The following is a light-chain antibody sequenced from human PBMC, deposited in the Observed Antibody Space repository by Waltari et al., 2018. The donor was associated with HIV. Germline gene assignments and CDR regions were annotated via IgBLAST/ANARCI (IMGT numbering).Light chain of an antibody. CDR3: QQYYSLPYT. Sequence: DIVMTQSPDSLAVSLGERATINCKSSQTVLYSSNNKNYLTWYQQRPGQPPKVVIYWASTRESGVPDRFSGSGSGTDFTLTINSLQAEDVAVYYCQQYYSLPYTFGRGTKVEIK. V-gene: IGKV4-1*01. J-gene: IGKJ2*01. CDR2: WAS. CDR1: QTVLYSSNNKNY.